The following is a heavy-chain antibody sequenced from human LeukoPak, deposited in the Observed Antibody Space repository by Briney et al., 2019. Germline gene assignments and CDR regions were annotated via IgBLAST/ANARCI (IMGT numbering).Heavy chain of an antibody. CDR3: ARYCSGGSCYSTPDAFDI. CDR1: GGSVSSGSYY. CDR2: IYYSGST. J-gene: IGHJ3*02. Sequence: SETLSLTCPVSGGSVSSGSYYWSWIRQPPGKGLEWIGYIYYSGSTNYNPSLKSRVTISVDTSKNQFSLKLSSVTAADTAVYYCARYCSGGSCYSTPDAFDIWGQGTMVTVSS. D-gene: IGHD2-15*01. V-gene: IGHV4-61*01.